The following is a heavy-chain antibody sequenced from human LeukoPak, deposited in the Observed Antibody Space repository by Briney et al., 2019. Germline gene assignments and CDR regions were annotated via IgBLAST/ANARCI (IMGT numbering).Heavy chain of an antibody. Sequence: SETLSLTCTVSGGSISSGSYYWSWIRQPAGKGLEWIGRIYTSGSTNYNPSLKSRVTISVDTSKNQFSLKLSSVIAADTAVYYCARDDDSSGYYLAGDYWGQGTLVTVSS. CDR2: IYTSGST. J-gene: IGHJ4*02. D-gene: IGHD3-22*01. CDR3: ARDDDSSGYYLAGDY. V-gene: IGHV4-61*02. CDR1: GGSISSGSYY.